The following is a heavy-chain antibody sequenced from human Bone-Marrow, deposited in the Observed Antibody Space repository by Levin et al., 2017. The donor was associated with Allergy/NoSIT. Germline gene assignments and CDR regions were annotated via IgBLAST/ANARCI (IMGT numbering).Heavy chain of an antibody. V-gene: IGHV3-23*01. Sequence: GGSLRLSCAASGFSFSNYAMSWVRQAPGKGLEWVSTISGSSISTYYADSVKGRFTISRDNSENTLHLQMNSLRAEDTAVYYCARGRRLVDLWGQGTLVTVSS. CDR1: GFSFSNYA. J-gene: IGHJ4*02. CDR2: ISGSSIST. CDR3: ARGRRLVDL.